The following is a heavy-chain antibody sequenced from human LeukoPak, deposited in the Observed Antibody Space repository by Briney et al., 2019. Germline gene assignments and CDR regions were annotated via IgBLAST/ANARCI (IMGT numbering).Heavy chain of an antibody. Sequence: GGSLRLSCAASGFIFSSYAMNWVRQAPGKGLEWISYISPTYTIYYSDSVRGRFTISRGNAKNSLFLQMNSLRDEDTAVYFCARDHDWGFDYWGPGTLVAVSS. CDR2: ISPTYTI. J-gene: IGHJ4*02. CDR1: GFIFSSYA. V-gene: IGHV3-48*02. CDR3: ARDHDWGFDY. D-gene: IGHD2-21*01.